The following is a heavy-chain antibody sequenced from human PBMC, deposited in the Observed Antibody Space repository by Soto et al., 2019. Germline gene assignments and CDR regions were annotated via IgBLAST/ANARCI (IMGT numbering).Heavy chain of an antibody. V-gene: IGHV4-34*12. CDR3: ARPHYDSNTFYSFFDY. CDR2: IFHGGST. D-gene: IGHD3-22*01. Sequence: SETLSLTCAVYDESFSVYYWSWIRHPPGKGLEWIGEIFHGGSTDYSPSLKSRVTISVDTSKNQFSLELSSVTAADTAVYYCARPHYDSNTFYSFFDYWGQGTQVTVS. J-gene: IGHJ4*02. CDR1: DESFSVYY.